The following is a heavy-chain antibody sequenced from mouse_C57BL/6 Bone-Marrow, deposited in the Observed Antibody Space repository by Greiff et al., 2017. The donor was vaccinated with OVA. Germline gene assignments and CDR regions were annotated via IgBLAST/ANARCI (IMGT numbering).Heavy chain of an antibody. CDR3: ASYGQFAY. D-gene: IGHD1-1*01. CDR2: INPSTGGT. V-gene: IGHV1-42*01. J-gene: IGHJ3*01. Sequence: VHVKQSGPELVKPGASVKISCKASGYSFTGYYMNWVKQSPEKSLEWIGEINPSTGGTTYNQKFKAKATLTVDKSSSTAYMQLKSLTSEDSAVYYCASYGQFAYWGQGTLVTVSA. CDR1: GYSFTGYY.